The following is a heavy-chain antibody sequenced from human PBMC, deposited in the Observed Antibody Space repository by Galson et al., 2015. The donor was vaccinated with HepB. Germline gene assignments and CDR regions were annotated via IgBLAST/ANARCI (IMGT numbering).Heavy chain of an antibody. D-gene: IGHD6-19*01. CDR3: GSIAVAGTVLDF. CDR1: GGSISSSSFY. V-gene: IGHV4-39*07. Sequence: ETLSLTCSVSGGSISSSSFYWGWIRQPPGKGLEWIGTYYYSGITYYNPSLKSRVTISVDTSKNQFSLKLSFVTAVDTALYYCGSIAVAGTVLDFWGQGILVTVSS. J-gene: IGHJ4*02. CDR2: YYYSGIT.